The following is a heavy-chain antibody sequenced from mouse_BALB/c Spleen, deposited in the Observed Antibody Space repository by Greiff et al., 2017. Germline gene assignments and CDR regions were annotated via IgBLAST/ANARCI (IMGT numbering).Heavy chain of an antibody. J-gene: IGHJ3*01. CDR1: GYSITSDYA. CDR2: ISYSGST. V-gene: IGHV3-2*02. D-gene: IGHD4-1*01. Sequence: EVMLVESGPGLVKPSQSLSLTCTVTGYSITSDYAWNWIRQFPGNKLEWMGYISYSGSTSYNPSLKSRISITRDTSKNQFFLQLNSVTTEDTATYYCARGGNWDGGFAYWGQGTLVTVSA. CDR3: ARGGNWDGGFAY.